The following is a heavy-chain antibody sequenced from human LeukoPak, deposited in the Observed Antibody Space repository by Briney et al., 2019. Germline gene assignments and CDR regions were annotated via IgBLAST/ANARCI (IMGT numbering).Heavy chain of an antibody. V-gene: IGHV1-8*03. J-gene: IGHJ6*03. CDR1: GGTFSSYD. Sequence: GASVKVSCKASGGTFSSYDINWVRQATGQGLEWMGWMNPNSGNTGYAQKFQGSVTITRNTSISTAYMELSSLRSEDTAVYYCARGVVAVAGMYYYYYMDVWGKGTTVTVSS. D-gene: IGHD6-19*01. CDR2: MNPNSGNT. CDR3: ARGVVAVAGMYYYYYMDV.